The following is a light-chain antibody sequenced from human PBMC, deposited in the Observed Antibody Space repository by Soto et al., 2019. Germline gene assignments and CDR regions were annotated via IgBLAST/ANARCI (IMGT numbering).Light chain of an antibody. CDR1: QSVGNN. Sequence: EIVLTQSPATLSVSPGERATLSCRASQSVGNNFAWYQQKPGQAPRLLIFATSTRATGVPARFSGSGSGTEFTITISRLQSEDFAVYYCQQYGDWPLTFGGGAKVEIE. CDR3: QQYGDWPLT. V-gene: IGKV3-15*01. J-gene: IGKJ4*01. CDR2: ATS.